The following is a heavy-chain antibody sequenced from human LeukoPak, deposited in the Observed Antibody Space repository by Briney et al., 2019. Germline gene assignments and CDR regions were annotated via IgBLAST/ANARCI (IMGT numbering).Heavy chain of an antibody. Sequence: GGSLRLSCATSGFSFSTYAMSWVRQAPGKGLEWVSAISGSGGSTYYADSVKGRFTISRDNSKNTLYLQMNSLRAEDTAVYYCAMATVTTTDAFDIWGQGTMVTVSS. CDR2: ISGSGGST. J-gene: IGHJ3*02. CDR3: AMATVTTTDAFDI. D-gene: IGHD4-17*01. V-gene: IGHV3-23*01. CDR1: GFSFSTYA.